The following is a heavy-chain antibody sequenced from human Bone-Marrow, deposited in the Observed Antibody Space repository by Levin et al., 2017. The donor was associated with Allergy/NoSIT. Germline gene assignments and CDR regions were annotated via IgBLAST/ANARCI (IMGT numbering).Heavy chain of an antibody. V-gene: IGHV3-30*18. CDR3: AKSDVDYGASRYFHLYMDV. Sequence: GGSLRLSCVASGFTFSSCDMHWVRQAPGKGLEWVALVSYDGSQEYYADSVKGRFTISRDTSNNTFYLQMSSLRAEDTAVYYCAKSDVDYGASRYFHLYMDVWGKGTTVIVSS. CDR1: GFTFSSCD. CDR2: VSYDGSQE. J-gene: IGHJ6*03. D-gene: IGHD4-17*01.